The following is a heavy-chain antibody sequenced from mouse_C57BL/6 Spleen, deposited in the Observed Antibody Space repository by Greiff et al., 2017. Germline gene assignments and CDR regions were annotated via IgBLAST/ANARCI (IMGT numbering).Heavy chain of an antibody. CDR3: ARVGVTTVPLAY. CDR2: IDPSDSYT. CDR1: GYTFTSYW. V-gene: IGHV1-59*01. J-gene: IGHJ2*01. D-gene: IGHD1-1*01. Sequence: VQLQQPGAELVRPGTSVKLSCKASGYTFTSYWMHWVKQRPGQGLEWIGVIDPSDSYTNYNQKFKGKATLTVDTSSSTAYMQLSSLTSEDSAVYYCARVGVTTVPLAYWGQGTTLTVSA.